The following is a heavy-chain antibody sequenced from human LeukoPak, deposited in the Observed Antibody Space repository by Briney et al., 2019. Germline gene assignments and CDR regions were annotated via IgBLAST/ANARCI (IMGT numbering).Heavy chain of an antibody. J-gene: IGHJ4*02. D-gene: IGHD6-13*01. CDR1: GGSITSSSYY. Sequence: SQTLSLTCTVSGGSITSSSYYWGWIRQPPGNGLEWIGSFYYSGTTYYNPSLKRRVTMSVQRSKTKCSRKASSLTARPTAVDYCARHQAAAGTTDYWGQGTLVSVSS. CDR3: ARHQAAAGTTDY. V-gene: IGHV4-39*01. CDR2: FYYSGTT.